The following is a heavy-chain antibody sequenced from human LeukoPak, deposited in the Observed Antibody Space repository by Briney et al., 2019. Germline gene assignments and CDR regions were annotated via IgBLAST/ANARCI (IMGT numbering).Heavy chain of an antibody. J-gene: IGHJ4*02. CDR1: GGSISSYC. Sequence: SETLSLTCTVSGGSISSYCWSWIRQPPGKGLEWIGYIYYSGSTNYNPSLKSRVTMSVDTSKNQFSLKLSSVTAADTAVYYCATYSGGHIDYWGQGSLVAVSS. CDR2: IYYSGST. V-gene: IGHV4-59*01. D-gene: IGHD5-12*01. CDR3: ATYSGGHIDY.